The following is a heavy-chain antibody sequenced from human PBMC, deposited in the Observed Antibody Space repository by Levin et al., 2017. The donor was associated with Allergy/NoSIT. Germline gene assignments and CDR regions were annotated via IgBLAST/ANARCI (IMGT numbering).Heavy chain of an antibody. D-gene: IGHD1-1*01. CDR2: IHYSGAA. CDR3: ARTPADNLYYFDY. V-gene: IGHV4-59*01. J-gene: IGHJ4*02. CDR1: GYSISDYY. Sequence: SETLSLTCSISGYSISDYYWSWLRQPPGKELEWIGYIHYSGAATFNSSVKSHFSMSVDISRNQFSLSLTAATAADTAIYFCARTPADNLYYFDYWGQGILVTVSP.